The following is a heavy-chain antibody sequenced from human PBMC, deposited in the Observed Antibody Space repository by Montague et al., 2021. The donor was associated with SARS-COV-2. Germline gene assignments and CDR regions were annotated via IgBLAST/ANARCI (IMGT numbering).Heavy chain of an antibody. J-gene: IGHJ4*02. CDR3: ASHYYGSGSYYLGEFDY. Sequence: SETLSLTCTVSGGSISSSSYYWVWIRQPPGKGLEWIGSIYYSASTYYNPSLKSRVTISVDTSKNQLSLKLSAVTAADTAVYYCASHYYGSGSYYLGEFDYWGQGTLVTVSS. V-gene: IGHV4-39*01. CDR2: IYYSAST. CDR1: GGSISSSSYY. D-gene: IGHD3-10*01.